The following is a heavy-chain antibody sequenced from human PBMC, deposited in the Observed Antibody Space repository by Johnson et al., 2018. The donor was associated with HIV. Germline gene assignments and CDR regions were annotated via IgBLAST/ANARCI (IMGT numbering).Heavy chain of an antibody. Sequence: EVLLLESGGGLVQPGGSLRLSCAASGFSFDSHAINWVRQAPGKGLQWVSAISYSGSSTYYADSVKGRFTISRANSRSTVYLPMINLRADDTALYYCAREISRYYYDYAAFDLCGQGTTVTVSS. J-gene: IGHJ3*01. V-gene: IGHV3-23*01. CDR2: ISYSGSST. D-gene: IGHD3-22*01. CDR3: AREISRYYYDYAAFDL. CDR1: GFSFDSHA.